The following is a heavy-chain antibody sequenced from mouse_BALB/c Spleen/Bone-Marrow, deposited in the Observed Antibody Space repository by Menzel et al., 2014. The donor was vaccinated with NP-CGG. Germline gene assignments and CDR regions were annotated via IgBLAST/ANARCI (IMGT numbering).Heavy chain of an antibody. CDR1: GFNIKDYY. CDR2: IDPENGDT. V-gene: IGHV14-4*02. J-gene: IGHJ4*01. CDR3: NGNYYAMDY. D-gene: IGHD2-1*01. Sequence: VQLQQSGAELVRSGASVKLSCTASGFNIKDYYMHWVKQRPEQGLEWIGWIDPENGDTEYAPKFQGKATMTADTSSNTAYLQLSCLTSEDTAVYYCNGNYYAMDYWGQGTSVTVSS.